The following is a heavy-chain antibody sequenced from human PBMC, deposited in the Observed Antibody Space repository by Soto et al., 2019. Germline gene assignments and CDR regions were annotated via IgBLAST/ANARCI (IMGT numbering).Heavy chain of an antibody. CDR1: GGTFSSYA. CDR3: VRSGWYWNWFDP. V-gene: IGHV1-69*12. D-gene: IGHD6-19*01. CDR2: IIPIFGTA. J-gene: IGHJ5*02. Sequence: QVQLVQSGAEVKKPGSSVKVSCKASGGTFSSYAISWVRQAPGQGLEWMGGIIPIFGTANYAQKFQGRVTITADESTSTAYMELSSLRSEVTAVYYCVRSGWYWNWFDPWGQGTLVIVSS.